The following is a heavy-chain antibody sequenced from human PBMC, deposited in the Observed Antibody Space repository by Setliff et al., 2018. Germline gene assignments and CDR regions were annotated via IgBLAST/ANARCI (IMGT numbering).Heavy chain of an antibody. CDR3: ARDIGRNFIVVVLKRYYGMDV. V-gene: IGHV1-69*10. Sequence: GASVKVSCKASGGTFSSYAISWVRQAPGQGLEWMGGIIPILGIANYAQKFQGRVTITADESTSTAYMELSSLRSEDTAVYYCARDIGRNFIVVVLKRYYGMDVWGQGTTVTVSS. CDR1: GGTFSSYA. J-gene: IGHJ6*02. D-gene: IGHD3-22*01. CDR2: IIPILGIA.